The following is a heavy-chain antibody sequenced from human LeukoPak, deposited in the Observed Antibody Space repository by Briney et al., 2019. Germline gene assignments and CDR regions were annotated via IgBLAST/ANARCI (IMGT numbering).Heavy chain of an antibody. D-gene: IGHD1-14*01. CDR1: GGTFSSYA. Sequence: GASVKVSCKASGGTFSSYAISWVRQAPGQGLEWMGIINPSGGSTSYAQKFQGRVTMTRDTSTSTVYMELSSLRSDDTAVYYCARDPDGRLDYWGQGTLVTVSS. CDR2: INPSGGST. V-gene: IGHV1-46*01. J-gene: IGHJ4*02. CDR3: ARDPDGRLDY.